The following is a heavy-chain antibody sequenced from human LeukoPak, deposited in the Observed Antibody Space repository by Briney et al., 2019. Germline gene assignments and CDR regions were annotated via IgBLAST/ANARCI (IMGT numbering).Heavy chain of an antibody. Sequence: PGRSLRLSCQASGFTFTICGFHWVRQAPGKGLERVALVSYDGSETFYADSVKGRVTISRDNSKNTVYLQMNSLRPEDTAVYYCAKGYYDLSSGHPDLFDLWGQGTLVTVSS. CDR3: AKGYYDLSSGHPDLFDL. CDR1: GFTFTICG. D-gene: IGHD3-3*01. V-gene: IGHV3-30*18. J-gene: IGHJ4*02. CDR2: VSYDGSET.